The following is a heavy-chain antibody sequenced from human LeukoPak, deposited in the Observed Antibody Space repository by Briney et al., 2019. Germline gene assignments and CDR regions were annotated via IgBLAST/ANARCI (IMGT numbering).Heavy chain of an antibody. CDR3: AKDGDSSNAYYFDY. Sequence: GGSLRLSCAASGFTFSSYGMHWVRQAPGKGLEWVAFIRYDGSNKYYADSVKGRFTISRDNSKNTLYLQMNSLRAEDTAVYYCAKDGDSSNAYYFDYWGQGPLVTVSS. CDR1: GFTFSSYG. CDR2: IRYDGSNK. D-gene: IGHD6-13*01. J-gene: IGHJ4*02. V-gene: IGHV3-30*02.